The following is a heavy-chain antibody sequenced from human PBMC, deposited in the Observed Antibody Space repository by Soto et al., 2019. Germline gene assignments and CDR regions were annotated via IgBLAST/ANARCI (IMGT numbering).Heavy chain of an antibody. CDR1: GFSLSTSGMR. CDR2: IDWDDDK. J-gene: IGHJ3*02. CDR3: AKGTGFNAFDI. Sequence: SGPTLVNPTQTLTLTCTFSGFSLSTSGMRVSWIRQPPGKALEWLARIDWDDDKFYSTSLKTRLTISKDTPKNQVVLTMTNMDPVDTATYYCAKGTGFNAFDIWGQGTMVTVSS. V-gene: IGHV2-70*04. D-gene: IGHD6-19*01.